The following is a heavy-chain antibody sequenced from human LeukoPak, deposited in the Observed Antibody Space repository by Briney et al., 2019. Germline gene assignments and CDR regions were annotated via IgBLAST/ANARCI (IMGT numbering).Heavy chain of an antibody. D-gene: IGHD6-13*01. CDR3: AKDKDGSRWYGMDV. V-gene: IGHV3-9*01. J-gene: IGHJ6*02. CDR2: ISWNSDQI. CDR1: GFTFDDYS. Sequence: PGRSLSLSCAASGFTFDDYSMHWVRHAPGKGLEWVSGISWNSDQIHYADSVKGRFTISRDNAKNPLYLQMSSLRTEDTALYYCAKDKDGSRWYGMDVWGQGTTVSVSS.